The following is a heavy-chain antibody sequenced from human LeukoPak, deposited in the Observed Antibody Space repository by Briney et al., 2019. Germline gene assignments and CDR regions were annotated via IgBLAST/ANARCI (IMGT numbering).Heavy chain of an antibody. CDR3: ARESPVGAFDI. V-gene: IGHV4-31*02. J-gene: IGHJ3*02. Sequence: LRLSCAASGFTVSSNYMSWIRQHPGKGLEWIGYVYYSGSTYYNPSLKSRVTISVDTSKNQFSLKLSSVTAADTAVYYCARESPVGAFDIWGQGTMVTVSS. CDR2: VYYSGST. CDR1: GFTVSSNY.